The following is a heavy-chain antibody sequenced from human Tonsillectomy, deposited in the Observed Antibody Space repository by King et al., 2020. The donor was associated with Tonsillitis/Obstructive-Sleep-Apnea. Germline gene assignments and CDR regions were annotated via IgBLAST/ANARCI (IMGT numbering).Heavy chain of an antibody. V-gene: IGHV3-43*02. CDR3: ARGAKWAGDCESGWIDH. CDR1: GFTFDDYA. D-gene: IGHD2-21*01. Sequence: VQLVESGGGVIQPGGSLRLSCVASGFTFDDYAMHWVHQVPGKGLEWVSFISGDGDSTYYASSVKGRATISRDNSKNSLYLRLNSLTTEDTTFYYCARGAKWAGDCESGWIDHWGQGTLVTVSS. J-gene: IGHJ5*02. CDR2: ISGDGDST.